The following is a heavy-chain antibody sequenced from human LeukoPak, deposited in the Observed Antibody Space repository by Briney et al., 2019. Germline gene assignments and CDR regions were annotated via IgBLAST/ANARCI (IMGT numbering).Heavy chain of an antibody. Sequence: RASVKVSCKASGYTFTGYYMHWVRQAPGQGLEWMGWINPNSGGTNYAQKFQGRVTMTRDTSISTAYMELSRLRSDDTAVYYCARAPDDFWSGYSPNWFDPWGQGTLVTVSS. CDR3: ARAPDDFWSGYSPNWFDP. CDR2: INPNSGGT. D-gene: IGHD3-3*01. J-gene: IGHJ5*02. CDR1: GYTFTGYY. V-gene: IGHV1-2*02.